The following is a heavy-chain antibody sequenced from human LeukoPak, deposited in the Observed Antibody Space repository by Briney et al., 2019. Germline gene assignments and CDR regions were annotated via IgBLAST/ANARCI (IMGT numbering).Heavy chain of an antibody. J-gene: IGHJ6*04. CDR1: GFNLTNYA. CDR2: ISYSGDNT. D-gene: IGHD5-24*01. V-gene: IGHV3-30*04. Sequence: RPGGSLRLSCTASGFNLTNYAMHWVRQAPGKGLEWVTLISYSGDNTYYADSVKGRFTFSRDKAKNTLYLQMNSLRPEDSAVYYCASDPRDGGQNVWGKGTMVTVSS. CDR3: ASDPRDGGQNV.